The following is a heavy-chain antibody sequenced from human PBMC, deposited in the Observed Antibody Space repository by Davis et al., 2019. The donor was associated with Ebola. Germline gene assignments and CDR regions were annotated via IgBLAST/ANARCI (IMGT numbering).Heavy chain of an antibody. D-gene: IGHD5-12*01. CDR2: TNHRGRT. CDR3: ASFGYTSSATEL. CDR1: GDSISISNW. J-gene: IGHJ4*02. V-gene: IGHV4/OR15-8*01. Sequence: PSETLSLTCDVSGDSISISNWWSWIRQSPGKGLEWIGETNHRGRTNYKSSLQSRVTISVDTSNNQVSLRLTSVTAADTAVYFCASFGYTSSATELWGQGTLVTVSS.